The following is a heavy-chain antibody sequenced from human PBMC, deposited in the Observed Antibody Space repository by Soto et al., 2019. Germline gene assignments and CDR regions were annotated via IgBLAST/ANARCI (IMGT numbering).Heavy chain of an antibody. CDR1: GGSISSGDYY. CDR2: IYYSGST. D-gene: IGHD6-6*01. CDR3: ARDSIAAGIDY. V-gene: IGHV4-30-4*01. Sequence: ASETLSLTCTVSGGSISSGDYYWSWIRQPPGKGLEWIGYIYYSGSTYYNPSLKSRVTISVDTSKNQFSLKLSSVTAADTAVYYCARDSIAAGIDYWGQGTLVTVSS. J-gene: IGHJ4*02.